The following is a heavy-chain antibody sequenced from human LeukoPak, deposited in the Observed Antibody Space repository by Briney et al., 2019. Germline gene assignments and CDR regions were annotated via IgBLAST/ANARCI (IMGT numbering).Heavy chain of an antibody. D-gene: IGHD2-2*01. Sequence: GASLRLSCAAAGFTFSSYAMSWVRPAPRKGLELVSAISGSGGSTYYADSVKGRFTISRDNSKNPLYLQLNSLRAEDTAVYYCACLTVVPAAMMDNWFDPWGQGTLVTVSS. CDR2: ISGSGGST. CDR1: GFTFSSYA. CDR3: ACLTVVPAAMMDNWFDP. J-gene: IGHJ5*02. V-gene: IGHV3-23*01.